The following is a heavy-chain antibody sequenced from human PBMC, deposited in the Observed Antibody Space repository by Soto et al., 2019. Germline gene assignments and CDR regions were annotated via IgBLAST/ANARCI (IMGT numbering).Heavy chain of an antibody. J-gene: IGHJ6*02. V-gene: IGHV3-66*02. CDR2: IYSGGST. Sequence: GGSLRLSCAASGFTVSNNYMSWVRQAPGKGLEWVSVIYSGGSTYYADSVKGRFTISRDNSKNTLFLQMNSLRPEDTSVYYCAREYGSGTYYYYFYGMDVWGQGTTVTVSS. CDR1: GFTVSNNY. CDR3: AREYGSGTYYYYFYGMDV. D-gene: IGHD3-10*01.